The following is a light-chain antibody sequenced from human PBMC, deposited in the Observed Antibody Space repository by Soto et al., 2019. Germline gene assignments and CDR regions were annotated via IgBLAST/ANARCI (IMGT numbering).Light chain of an antibody. CDR2: NNN. Sequence: QSVLTQPPSASGTPGQRVTISCSGSSSNIGSNTVTWYQQLPGTAPKLLNYNNNQRPSGVPDRFSGSKSGTSASLAISGLQSDDEADYHCAAWDDSLNGPVFGGGTKLTVL. CDR1: SSNIGSNT. V-gene: IGLV1-44*01. CDR3: AAWDDSLNGPV. J-gene: IGLJ3*02.